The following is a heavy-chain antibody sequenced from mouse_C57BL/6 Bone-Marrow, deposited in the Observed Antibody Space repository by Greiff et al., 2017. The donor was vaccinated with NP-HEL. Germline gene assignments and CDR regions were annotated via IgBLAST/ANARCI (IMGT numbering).Heavy chain of an antibody. V-gene: IGHV5-2*03. CDR1: EYEFPSHD. J-gene: IGHJ3*01. D-gene: IGHD1-1*01. CDR2: INSDGGST. CDR3: ASTTVVATWFAY. Sequence: EVKLEESGGGLVQPGESLKLSCESNEYEFPSHDMSWVRKTPEKRLELVAAINSDGGSTYYPDTMERRFIISRDNTNKTLYLQMSSLRSEDTALYYCASTTVVATWFAYWGQGTRVTVSA.